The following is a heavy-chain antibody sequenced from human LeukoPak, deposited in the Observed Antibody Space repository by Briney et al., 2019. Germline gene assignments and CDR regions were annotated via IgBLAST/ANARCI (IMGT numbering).Heavy chain of an antibody. CDR3: ARDQPVAALDY. V-gene: IGHV3-7*01. J-gene: IGHJ4*02. D-gene: IGHD6-19*01. Sequence: PGGSLRLSCAASGFTFSSHWMSWVRQAPGKGLEWVANIKQDGSDEYYMDSVKGRFTISRDNAKNSLHLQMNSLRAEDTAVYYCARDQPVAALDYWGQGTLVTVSS. CDR1: GFTFSSHW. CDR2: IKQDGSDE.